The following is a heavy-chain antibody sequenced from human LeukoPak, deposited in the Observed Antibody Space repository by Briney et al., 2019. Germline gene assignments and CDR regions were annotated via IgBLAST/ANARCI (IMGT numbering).Heavy chain of an antibody. CDR2: IYYSGST. V-gene: IGHV4-39*01. J-gene: IGHJ5*02. CDR1: GGSISSSSYY. D-gene: IGHD6-13*01. CDR3: ARQTKPAADRDFDP. Sequence: SETLSLTCTVSGGSISSSSYYWGWIRQPPGKGLEWIGSIYYSGSTYYNPSLKSRVTISVDTSKNQFSLKLSSVTAADTAVYYRARQTKPAADRDFDPWGQGTLVIVSS.